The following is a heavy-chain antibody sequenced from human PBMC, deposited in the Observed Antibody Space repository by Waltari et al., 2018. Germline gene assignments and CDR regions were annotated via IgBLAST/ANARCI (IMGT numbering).Heavy chain of an antibody. V-gene: IGHV4-31*01. J-gene: IGHJ6*02. Sequence: QVQLQESGPGLVKPSQTLSLTCTVSGGSISSGGYYWSWIRQHPGKGLEWIGYIYYSGSTYYNPSLKSLVTISVDTSKNQFSLKLSSVTAADTAVYYCARGVSRFGKYGMDVWGQGTTVTVSS. CDR3: ARGVSRFGKYGMDV. CDR1: GGSISSGGYY. D-gene: IGHD3-10*01. CDR2: IYYSGST.